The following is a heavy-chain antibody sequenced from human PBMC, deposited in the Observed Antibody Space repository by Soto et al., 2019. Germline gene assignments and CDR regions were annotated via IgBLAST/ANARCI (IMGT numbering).Heavy chain of an antibody. D-gene: IGHD3-16*01. Sequence: QVQLVQSGGGAVLPGHSLRLSCAASGFPFSWAGMHWLRQTPGKGLEWVAVVSGDGRDIDYAESVRGRFSISRDNPKSTLYLQMNNMGVEDTAIYYCAIGLNKDAGGAFDGLGQGTQVIVSS. CDR2: VSGDGRDI. V-gene: IGHV3-33*01. CDR3: AIGLNKDAGGAFDG. CDR1: GFPFSWAG. J-gene: IGHJ3*01.